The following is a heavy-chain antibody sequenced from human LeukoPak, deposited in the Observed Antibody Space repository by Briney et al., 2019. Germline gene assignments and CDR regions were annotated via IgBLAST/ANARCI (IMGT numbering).Heavy chain of an antibody. V-gene: IGHV4-59*01. Sequence: SETLSLTCTVSGGSISSYYWSWIRQPPGKGLEWIGYIYYSGSTNYNPSLKSRVTISVDTSKNQFSLKLGSVTAADTAVYYCATQYYDILTGLSDWFDPWGQGTLVTVSS. J-gene: IGHJ5*02. CDR3: ATQYYDILTGLSDWFDP. CDR2: IYYSGST. CDR1: GGSISSYY. D-gene: IGHD3-9*01.